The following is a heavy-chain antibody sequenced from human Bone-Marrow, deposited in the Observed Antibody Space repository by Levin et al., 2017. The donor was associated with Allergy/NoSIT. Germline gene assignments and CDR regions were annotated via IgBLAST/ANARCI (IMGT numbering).Heavy chain of an antibody. CDR2: ILYSGRT. D-gene: IGHD3-10*01. CDR3: AKHDGSVSLNWFDP. J-gene: IGHJ5*02. Sequence: SQTLSLTCSVSGASIISSGNYWGWIRQPPGKGPEWIGSILYSGRTYYTPSLKTRVTISIDTSKNQFSLQLNSVTAADTAVYYCAKHDGSVSLNWFDPWGQGTLVTVSS. CDR1: GASIISSGNY. V-gene: IGHV4-39*01.